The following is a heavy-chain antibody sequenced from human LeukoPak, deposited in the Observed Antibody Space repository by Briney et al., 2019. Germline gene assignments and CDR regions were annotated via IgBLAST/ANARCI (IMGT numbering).Heavy chain of an antibody. CDR3: ARRDSSGYYGH. Sequence: KPSETLSLTCTVSGGSISSSSYYWGWIRQPPGKGLEWIGSIYYSGSTYYNPSLRSRVTISVDTSKNQFTLNLSSVTAADTALYYCARRDSSGYYGHWGQGTLVTVSS. CDR2: IYYSGST. D-gene: IGHD3-22*01. V-gene: IGHV4-39*06. CDR1: GGSISSSSYY. J-gene: IGHJ4*02.